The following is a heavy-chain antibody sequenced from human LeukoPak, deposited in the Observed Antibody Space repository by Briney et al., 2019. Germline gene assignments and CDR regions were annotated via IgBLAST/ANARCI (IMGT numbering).Heavy chain of an antibody. CDR2: ISGSSKHR. V-gene: IGHV3-21*01. J-gene: IGHJ1*01. CDR3: VRDITTVTTCSLQH. CDR1: GFTFTSYS. Sequence: PGGSLRLSCAASGFTFTSYSMNWVRQAPGKGLEWVSSISGSSKHRYYADSVKGRFTISRDNAKISLYLQMNSLRAEDTAVYYLVRDITTVTTCSLQHWGRGTLATVPS. D-gene: IGHD4-17*01.